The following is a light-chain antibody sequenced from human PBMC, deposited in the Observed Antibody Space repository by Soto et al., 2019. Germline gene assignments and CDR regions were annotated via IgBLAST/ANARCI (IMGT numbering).Light chain of an antibody. CDR3: QQSYSTPPTT. V-gene: IGKV1-39*01. CDR2: ATS. Sequence: DIQLTQSPSSLSASVGDRVTITCRASQSISSYLNWYQQRPGKAPNLLIYATSSLRTGVPSRFRGSRSGADFTLTISNLQPEDFATYHCQQSYSTPPTTFGQGTRLEIK. CDR1: QSISSY. J-gene: IGKJ5*01.